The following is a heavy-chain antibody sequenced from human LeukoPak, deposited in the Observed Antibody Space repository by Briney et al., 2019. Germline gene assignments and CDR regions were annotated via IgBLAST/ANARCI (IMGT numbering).Heavy chain of an antibody. Sequence: SQTLSLTCAVYGGSFSGYYWSWIRQPPGKGLEWIGEINHRGSTNYNPSLKSRVTVSLDTSKNQFSLKLSSVTAADTVVYYCARAPGAALDWGQGTLVTVSS. V-gene: IGHV4-34*01. CDR3: ARAPGAALD. D-gene: IGHD2-15*01. CDR2: INHRGST. CDR1: GGSFSGYY. J-gene: IGHJ4*02.